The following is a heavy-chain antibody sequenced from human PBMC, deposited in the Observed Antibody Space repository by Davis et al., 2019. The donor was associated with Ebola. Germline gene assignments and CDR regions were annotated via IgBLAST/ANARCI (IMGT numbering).Heavy chain of an antibody. J-gene: IGHJ4*02. CDR1: GFTFSSYT. Sequence: PGGSLRLSCAASGFTFSSYTMNWVRQAPGKGLEWVSYISSSSSTIYYADSVKGRFTISRDNAKNSLYLQMNSLRDEDTAVYYCARETSTGWLAQGYWGQGTLVTVSS. V-gene: IGHV3-48*02. CDR2: ISSSSSTI. D-gene: IGHD3-22*01. CDR3: ARETSTGWLAQGY.